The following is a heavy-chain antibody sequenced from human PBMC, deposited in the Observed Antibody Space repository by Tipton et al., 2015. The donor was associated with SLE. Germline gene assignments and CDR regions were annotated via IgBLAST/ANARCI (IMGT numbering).Heavy chain of an antibody. D-gene: IGHD6-19*01. CDR3: ARDSSGWLYYYYGMDV. V-gene: IGHV4-34*01. CDR2: INHSGST. Sequence: LRLSCAVYGGSFSGYYWSWIRQPPGKGLEWIGEINHSGSTNYNPSLKSRVTISVDTSKNQFSLKLSSVTAADTAVYYCARDSSGWLYYYYGMDVWGHGTTVTVSS. CDR1: GGSFSGYY. J-gene: IGHJ6*02.